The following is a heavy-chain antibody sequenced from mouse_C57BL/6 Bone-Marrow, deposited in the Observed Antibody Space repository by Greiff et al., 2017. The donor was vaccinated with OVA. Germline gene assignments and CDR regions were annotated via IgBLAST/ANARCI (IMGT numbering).Heavy chain of an antibody. CDR1: GYTFTSYW. D-gene: IGHD1-1*01. CDR2: IDPSDSYT. Sequence: QVQLQQPGAELVMPGASVKLSCKASGYTFTSYWMHWVKQRPGQGLEWIGEIDPSDSYTNYNQKFKGKSTLTVDKSSSTAYMQLSSLTSEDSAVYYCARISLYYYGSSVDYWGQGTTLTVSS. V-gene: IGHV1-69*01. CDR3: ARISLYYYGSSVDY. J-gene: IGHJ2*01.